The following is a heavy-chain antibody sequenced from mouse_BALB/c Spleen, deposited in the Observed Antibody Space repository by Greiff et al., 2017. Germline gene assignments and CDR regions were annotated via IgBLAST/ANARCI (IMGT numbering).Heavy chain of an antibody. CDR2: IYPGDGDT. J-gene: IGHJ4*01. V-gene: IGHV1-87*01. CDR3: ARHAMDY. Sequence: QVQLKESGAELARPGASVKLSCKASGYTFTSYWMQWVKQRPGQGLEWIGAIYPGDGDTRYTQKFKGKATLTADKSSSTAYMQLSSLASEDSAVYYCARHAMDYWGQGTSVTVSS. CDR1: GYTFTSYW.